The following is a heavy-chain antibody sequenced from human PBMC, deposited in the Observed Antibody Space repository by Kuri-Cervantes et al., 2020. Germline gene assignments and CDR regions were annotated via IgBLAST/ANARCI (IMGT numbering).Heavy chain of an antibody. CDR2: INPSTGNT. D-gene: IGHD3/OR15-3a*01. Sequence: ASVKVSCKASGYTFTSNYMHWVRQAPGQGLEWMGIINPSTGNTNYAQRFQGRVTMTRDTSTSTVYMELSRLRSDDTAVYYCARRYLDGGADYWGQGTLVTVSS. J-gene: IGHJ4*02. V-gene: IGHV1-46*01. CDR3: ARRYLDGGADY. CDR1: GYTFTSNY.